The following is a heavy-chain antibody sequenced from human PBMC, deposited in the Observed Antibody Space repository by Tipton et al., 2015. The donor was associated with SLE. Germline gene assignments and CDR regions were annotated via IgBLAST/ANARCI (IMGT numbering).Heavy chain of an antibody. J-gene: IGHJ6*02. V-gene: IGHV4-34*01. D-gene: IGHD3-9*01. CDR1: GGSFSGYH. Sequence: TLSLTCVVYGGSFSGYHWNWIRQPLGKGLEWIGEINHSGSTNYNPSLKSRVTISVDTSKNQFSLKLSSVTAADAAVYYCARDDGGGYFDRFESYYYGMDVWGQGTTVTASS. CDR2: INHSGST. CDR3: ARDDGGGYFDRFESYYYGMDV.